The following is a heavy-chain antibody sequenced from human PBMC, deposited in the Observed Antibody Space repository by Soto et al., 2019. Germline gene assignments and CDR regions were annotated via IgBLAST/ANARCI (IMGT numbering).Heavy chain of an antibody. Sequence: GASVKVSCKASGYTFTSYGISWVRQAPGQGLEWMGWISAYNGNTNYAQKLQGRVTMSTVTSTSTAYMELRSLRSDDTAVYYCARDSPHYYGSGSYQNPSDYWGQGTLVTVS. V-gene: IGHV1-18*01. J-gene: IGHJ4*02. CDR1: GYTFTSYG. D-gene: IGHD3-10*01. CDR3: ARDSPHYYGSGSYQNPSDY. CDR2: ISAYNGNT.